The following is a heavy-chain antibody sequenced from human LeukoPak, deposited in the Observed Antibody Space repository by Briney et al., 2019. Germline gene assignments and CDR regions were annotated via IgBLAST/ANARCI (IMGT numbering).Heavy chain of an antibody. CDR1: GGTFSSYA. CDR3: ARDRGSYYDEIDY. Sequence: SVKVSCKASGGTFSSYAISWVRQAPGQGLEWMGRIIPILGIANYAQKFQGRVTITADKSTSTAYMELRSLRSDDTAVYYCARDRGSYYDEIDYWGQGTLVTVSS. CDR2: IIPILGIA. D-gene: IGHD1-26*01. V-gene: IGHV1-69*04. J-gene: IGHJ4*02.